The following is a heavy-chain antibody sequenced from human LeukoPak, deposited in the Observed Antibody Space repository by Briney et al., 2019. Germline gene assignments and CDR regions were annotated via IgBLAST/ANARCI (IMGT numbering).Heavy chain of an antibody. CDR1: GGSFSGYY. CDR2: INHSGST. CDR3: AGYSSSSSYWSFDL. D-gene: IGHD6-6*01. Sequence: SETLSLTCAVYGGSFSGYYWSWIRQPPGKGLEWIGEINHSGSTNYNPSLKSRVTISVDTSKNQFSLKLSSVTAADTAVYYCAGYSSSSSYWSFDLWGRGTLVTVSS. V-gene: IGHV4-34*01. J-gene: IGHJ2*01.